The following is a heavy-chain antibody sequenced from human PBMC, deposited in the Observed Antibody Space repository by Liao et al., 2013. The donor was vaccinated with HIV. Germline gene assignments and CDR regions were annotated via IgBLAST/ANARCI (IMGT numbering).Heavy chain of an antibody. Sequence: QVQLQESGPGLVKPSQTLSLSCTVSGGSVSSGSYYWSWIRQPAGKGLEWIGRIYAGGSTHYNPSLKSRVTISVDTSKNQFSLRLSSVTAADTAVYYCARGEAEDYVLYYYYYMDVWGKGTTVTVSS. CDR3: ARGEAEDYVLYYYYYMDV. D-gene: IGHD4-17*01. CDR1: GGSVSSGSYY. CDR2: IYAGGST. J-gene: IGHJ6*03. V-gene: IGHV4-61*02.